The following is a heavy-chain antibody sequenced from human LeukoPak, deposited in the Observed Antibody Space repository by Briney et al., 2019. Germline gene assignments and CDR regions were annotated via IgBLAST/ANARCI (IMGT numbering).Heavy chain of an antibody. CDR2: IYYSGGT. CDR3: ARLWDSSSSLDY. D-gene: IGHD6-6*01. Sequence: SSETLSLTRTVSGGSISSYYWTWIRQPPGKGLGLEWIGYIYYSGGTNYNPSLKSRVTISIDTSKNQVSLKLSSVTAADTAVYYCARLWDSSSSLDYWGQGTLVTVSS. V-gene: IGHV4-59*08. CDR1: GGSISSYY. J-gene: IGHJ4*02.